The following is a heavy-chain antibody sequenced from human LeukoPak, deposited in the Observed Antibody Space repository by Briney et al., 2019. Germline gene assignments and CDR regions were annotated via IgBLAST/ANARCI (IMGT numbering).Heavy chain of an antibody. Sequence: SETLSLTCTVSGASVSGSAYYWGWIRQPPGKGLEWIGNIYYSGSTYYNESLESRVTISIDTSKNQFSLKLSSVTAADTAVYFCARVAAAGNYYFDYWGQGTLVTVSS. J-gene: IGHJ4*02. CDR3: ARVAAAGNYYFDY. V-gene: IGHV4-39*07. D-gene: IGHD6-13*01. CDR2: IYYSGST. CDR1: GASVSGSAYY.